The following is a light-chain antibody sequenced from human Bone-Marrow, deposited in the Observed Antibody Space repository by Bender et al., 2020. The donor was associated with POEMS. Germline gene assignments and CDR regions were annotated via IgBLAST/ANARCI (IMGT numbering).Light chain of an antibody. CDR3: AGWDDSLNGWV. Sequence: QSVLTQPPSASGTPGQRVTIACSGSSSNIASNSVYWYQQLPGTAPRLLIYTNNERPSGVPDRFSGSKFGASASLAISGLQSEDEADYYCAGWDDSLNGWVFGGGTKLTVL. V-gene: IGLV1-44*01. CDR2: TNN. CDR1: SSNIASNS. J-gene: IGLJ3*02.